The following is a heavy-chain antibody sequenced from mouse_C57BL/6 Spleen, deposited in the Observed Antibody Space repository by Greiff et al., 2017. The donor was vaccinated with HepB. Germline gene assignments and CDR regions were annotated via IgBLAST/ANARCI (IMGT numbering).Heavy chain of an antibody. J-gene: IGHJ3*01. CDR1: GYSITSGYY. CDR2: ISYDGSN. V-gene: IGHV3-6*01. CDR3: ASDPEAY. Sequence: EVKLQESGPGLVKPSQSLSLTCSVTGYSITSGYYWNWIRQFPGNKLEWMGYISYDGSNNYNPSLKNRISITRDTSKNQFFLKLNSVTTEDTATYYCASDPEAYWGQGTLVTVSA.